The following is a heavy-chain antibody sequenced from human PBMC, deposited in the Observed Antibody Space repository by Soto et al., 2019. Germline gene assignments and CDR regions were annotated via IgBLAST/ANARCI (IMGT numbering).Heavy chain of an antibody. Sequence: PSETLSLTCTVSGGSISSYFWSWIRQPPGKGLEWIGYIYYSGSTNYNPSLKSRVTISVDTSKNQFSLKLSSVTAADTAVYYCVRGLAFYYGSGSYYTTDAFDIWGQGTMVTVSS. CDR2: IYYSGST. J-gene: IGHJ3*02. CDR1: GGSISSYF. D-gene: IGHD3-10*01. CDR3: VRGLAFYYGSGSYYTTDAFDI. V-gene: IGHV4-59*12.